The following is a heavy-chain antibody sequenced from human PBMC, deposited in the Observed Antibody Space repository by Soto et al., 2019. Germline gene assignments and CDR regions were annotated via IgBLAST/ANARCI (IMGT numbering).Heavy chain of an antibody. CDR2: INPNSGNI. V-gene: IGHV1-8*01. Sequence: ASVKVSCKASGNTFTSYDINWVRQATGHGLEWMGWINPNSGNIGYAQKFQGRVTMTRDTAIRTAYMEVSRLRSDDTAVYYCARGRASGSYYLLDYWSQGTLVTVSS. CDR1: GNTFTSYD. J-gene: IGHJ4*02. D-gene: IGHD3-10*01. CDR3: ARGRASGSYYLLDY.